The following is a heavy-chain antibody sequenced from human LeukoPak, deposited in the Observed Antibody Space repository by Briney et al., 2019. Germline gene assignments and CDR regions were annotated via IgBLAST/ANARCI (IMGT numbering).Heavy chain of an antibody. D-gene: IGHD4-23*01. J-gene: IGHJ4*02. CDR2: INHSGST. CDR3: ARDYGGNSVLAY. V-gene: IGHV4-34*09. Sequence: SETLSLTCAVSGGSFSGYYWSWIRQPPGKGLEWIGEINHSGSTNYNPSLKSRVTISVDTSKNQFSLNLSSVTAADTAVYHCARDYGGNSVLAYWGQGTLVTVSS. CDR1: GGSFSGYY.